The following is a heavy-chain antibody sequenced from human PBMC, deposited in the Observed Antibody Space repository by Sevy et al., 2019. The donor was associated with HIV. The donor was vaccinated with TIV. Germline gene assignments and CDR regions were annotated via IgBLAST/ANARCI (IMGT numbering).Heavy chain of an antibody. CDR2: IGSSSSTI. CDR1: GFTFSSYS. CDR3: ARVSLGLWYYYYYMDV. V-gene: IGHV3-48*02. Sequence: GGSLRLSCAASGFTFSSYSMNWVRQAPGKGLEWVSYIGSSSSTIYYADSVKGRFTISRDNAKNSLYLQMNSLRDEDTAVYDCARVSLGLWYYYYYMDVWGKGTTVTVSS. J-gene: IGHJ6*03. D-gene: IGHD2-21*01.